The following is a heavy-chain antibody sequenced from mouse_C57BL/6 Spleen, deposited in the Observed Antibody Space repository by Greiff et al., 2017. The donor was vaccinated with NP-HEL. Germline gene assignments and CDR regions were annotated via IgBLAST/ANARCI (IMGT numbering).Heavy chain of an antibody. CDR3: ARPYYGNYAMDY. V-gene: IGHV1-53*01. CDR1: GYTFTSYW. D-gene: IGHD2-10*01. CDR2: INPSNGGT. Sequence: QVQLQQPGTELVKPGASVKLSCKASGYTFTSYWMHWVKQRPGQGLEWIGNINPSNGGTNYNEKFKSKATLTVDKSSSTAYMHLSSLTSEASAVYYCARPYYGNYAMDYWGQGTSVTVSS. J-gene: IGHJ4*01.